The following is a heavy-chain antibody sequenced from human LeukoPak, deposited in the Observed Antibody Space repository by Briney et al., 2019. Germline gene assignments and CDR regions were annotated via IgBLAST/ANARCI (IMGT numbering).Heavy chain of an antibody. CDR2: INPNSGGT. D-gene: IGHD3-22*01. J-gene: IGHJ4*02. CDR1: GYTFTDYY. Sequence: VSVKVSCKASGYTFTDYYMHWVRQAPGQGLEWMGWINPNSGGTNYAQKFQGRVTMTRDTSISTAYMELSRLRSDDTAVYYCARVYLGVYYYGSSGYSHLDYWGQGTLVTVSS. CDR3: ARVYLGVYYYGSSGYSHLDY. V-gene: IGHV1-2*02.